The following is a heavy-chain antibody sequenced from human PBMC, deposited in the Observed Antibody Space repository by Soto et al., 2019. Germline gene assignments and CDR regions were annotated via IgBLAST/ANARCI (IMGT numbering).Heavy chain of an antibody. CDR3: AREGLDYDFWSGYYTGTWFDP. Sequence: LSLPCTVSGGSISDYYWSWIRQPPGKGLEWIGYIYYSGRTNYNPSLKSRVTISVDTSKNQFSLKLSSVTAADTAVYYCAREGLDYDFWSGYYTGTWFDPWGQGTLVTV. CDR1: GGSISDYY. CDR2: IYYSGRT. D-gene: IGHD3-3*01. J-gene: IGHJ5*02. V-gene: IGHV4-59*01.